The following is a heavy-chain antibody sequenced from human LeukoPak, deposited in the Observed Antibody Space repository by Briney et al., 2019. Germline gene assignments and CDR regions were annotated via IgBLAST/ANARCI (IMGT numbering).Heavy chain of an antibody. D-gene: IGHD6-19*01. CDR3: ARDHSSGWYDWFDP. Sequence: APVKVSCKASGGTFSSYAISWVRQAPGQGLEWMGGIIPIFGTANYAQKFQGRVTITADESTSTAYMELSSLRSEDTAVYYCARDHSSGWYDWFDPWGQGTLVTVSS. V-gene: IGHV1-69*13. CDR1: GGTFSSYA. J-gene: IGHJ5*02. CDR2: IIPIFGTA.